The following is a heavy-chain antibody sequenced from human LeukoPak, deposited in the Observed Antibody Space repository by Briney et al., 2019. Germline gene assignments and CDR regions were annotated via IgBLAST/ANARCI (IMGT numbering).Heavy chain of an antibody. CDR2: IIPILGVA. J-gene: IGHJ3*02. CDR1: GGTFSSYT. CDR3: ARLGLSVPPNGFDI. D-gene: IGHD2-2*01. V-gene: IGHV1-69*02. Sequence: SVKVSCKASGGTFSSYTISWVRQAPGQGLEWMGRIIPILGVANYAQKFQGRVTITADKSTSTAYMELSSLRSEDTAVYYCARLGLSVPPNGFDIWGQGTMVTVSS.